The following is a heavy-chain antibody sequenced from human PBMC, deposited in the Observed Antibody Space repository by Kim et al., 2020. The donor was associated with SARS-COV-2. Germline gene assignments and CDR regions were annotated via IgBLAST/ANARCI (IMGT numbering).Heavy chain of an antibody. V-gene: IGHV3-23*01. J-gene: IGHJ4*02. D-gene: IGHD3-3*01. Sequence: SVKGRFTISRDNSKNTLYLQMNSLRAEDTAVYYCANWRTGPHPFLEWLLYWGQGTLVTVSS. CDR3: ANWRTGPHPFLEWLLY.